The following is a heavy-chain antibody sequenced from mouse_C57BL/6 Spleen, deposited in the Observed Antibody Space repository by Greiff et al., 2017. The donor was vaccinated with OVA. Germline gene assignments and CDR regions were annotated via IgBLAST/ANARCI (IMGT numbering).Heavy chain of an antibody. J-gene: IGHJ3*01. CDR3: AREGDSSGYGAWFAY. D-gene: IGHD3-2*02. CDR2: INPNNGGT. Sequence: VQLQQSGPELVKPGASVKMSCKASGYTFTDYNMHWVKQSHGKSLEWIGYINPNNGGTSYNQKFKGKATLTVNKSSSTAYMELRSLTSEDSAVYYCAREGDSSGYGAWFAYWGQGTLVTVSA. CDR1: GYTFTDYN. V-gene: IGHV1-22*01.